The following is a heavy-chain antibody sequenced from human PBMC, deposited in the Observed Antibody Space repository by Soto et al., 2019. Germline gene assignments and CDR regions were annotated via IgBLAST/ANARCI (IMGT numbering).Heavy chain of an antibody. J-gene: IGHJ3*02. CDR3: ARVPRKVVPAAPMGHDAFDI. CDR2: IIPIFGTA. V-gene: IGHV1-69*13. D-gene: IGHD2-2*01. Sequence: GASVKVSCKASRGTFSSYAISWVRQAPGQGLEWMGGIIPIFGTANYAQKFQGRVTITADESTSTAYMELSSLRSEDTAVYYCARVPRKVVPAAPMGHDAFDIWGQGTMVTVSS. CDR1: RGTFSSYA.